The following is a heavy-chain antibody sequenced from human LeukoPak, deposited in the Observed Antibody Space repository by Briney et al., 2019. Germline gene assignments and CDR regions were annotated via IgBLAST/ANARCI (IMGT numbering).Heavy chain of an antibody. CDR3: ARSVAGLDDN. CDR2: ISSDGSNT. Sequence: GGSLRLSCAASGFTFSSYWMHWVRQDPGKGPVWVSRISSDGSNTLYADSVRGRFTISRDNANNTLYRQMNSLRAEDTSVYYSARSVAGLDDNWGQGTLVTVSS. J-gene: IGHJ4*02. V-gene: IGHV3-74*03. D-gene: IGHD6-13*01. CDR1: GFTFSSYW.